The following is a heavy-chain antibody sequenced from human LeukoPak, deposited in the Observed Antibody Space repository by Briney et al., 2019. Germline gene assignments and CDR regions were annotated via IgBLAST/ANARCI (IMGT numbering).Heavy chain of an antibody. CDR3: ARGSRGVRGVITQPCDY. CDR1: GGSSSSGDYY. CDR2: IYYSGST. Sequence: PSQTLSLTCTVSGGSSSSGDYYWSWIRQPPGKGREWIGYIYYSGSTYYNPSLKSRVTISVDRSKNQCSLKLSSTTAADAAVYYCARGSRGVRGVITQPCDYWGQGTLVTVSS. J-gene: IGHJ4*02. D-gene: IGHD3-10*01. V-gene: IGHV4-30-4*01.